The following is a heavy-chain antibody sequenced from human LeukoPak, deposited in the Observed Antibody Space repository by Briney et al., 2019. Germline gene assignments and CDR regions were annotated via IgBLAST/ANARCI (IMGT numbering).Heavy chain of an antibody. D-gene: IGHD2-15*01. CDR2: ISNDGGST. Sequence: PGGSLRLSCSPPVFTLSSSTIHSVRQAPGKGLEYVSAISNDGGSTYYADSVKGRFTISRDNSKNTLFLQMGSLRAEDTAVYYCEKAGCAYCSGGDYFDCWGQGTLVTVSS. CDR1: VFTLSSST. V-gene: IGHV3-64D*06. CDR3: EKAGCAYCSGGDYFDC. J-gene: IGHJ4*02.